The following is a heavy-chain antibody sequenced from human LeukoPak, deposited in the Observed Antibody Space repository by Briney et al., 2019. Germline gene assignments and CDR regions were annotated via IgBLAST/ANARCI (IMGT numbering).Heavy chain of an antibody. Sequence: SETLSLTCTVSGDSMTNNYWSWIRQSPGKGLEWDGYVSYRGSTDYNASLKGRVTVSLDTSKSQFSLKMNSVSAADTAVYYCARVGSGSSYYFDSWGQGSLVTVSS. D-gene: IGHD3-10*01. CDR3: ARVGSGSSYYFDS. J-gene: IGHJ4*02. CDR2: VSYRGST. V-gene: IGHV4-59*01. CDR1: GDSMTNNY.